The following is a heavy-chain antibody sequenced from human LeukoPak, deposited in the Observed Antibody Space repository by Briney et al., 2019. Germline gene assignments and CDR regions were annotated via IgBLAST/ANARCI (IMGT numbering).Heavy chain of an antibody. J-gene: IGHJ6*02. CDR1: GGTFSSYA. Sequence: ASVKVSCKASGGTFSSYAISWVRQAPGQGLEWMGGIIPIFGTANYAQKFQGRVTITADESTSTAYMELSSLRSEDTAVYYCARFGAYYDSSGYYSDYYYGMDVWGQGTTVTVSS. CDR2: IIPIFGTA. CDR3: ARFGAYYDSSGYYSDYYYGMDV. V-gene: IGHV1-69*13. D-gene: IGHD3-22*01.